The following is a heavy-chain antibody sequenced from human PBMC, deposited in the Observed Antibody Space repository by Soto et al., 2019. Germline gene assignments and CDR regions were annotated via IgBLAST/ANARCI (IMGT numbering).Heavy chain of an antibody. J-gene: IGHJ6*02. Sequence: QVQLVESGGGVVQPGRSLRLSCAVSGFTFSSYAMYWVRQAPGKGLEWVALTSYDGTKKYYVESVKGRFTISRDNPKNTLNLQMNSLRAEDTAVYYCAKEIHYGDRSYYYGMDVWGQGTTVTVSS. CDR1: GFTFSSYA. CDR2: TSYDGTKK. D-gene: IGHD4-17*01. CDR3: AKEIHYGDRSYYYGMDV. V-gene: IGHV3-30*18.